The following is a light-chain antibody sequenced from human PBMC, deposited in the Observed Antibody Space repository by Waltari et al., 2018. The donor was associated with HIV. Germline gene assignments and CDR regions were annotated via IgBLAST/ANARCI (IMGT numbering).Light chain of an antibody. CDR3: QQYDNWPPGT. CDR1: QSVSKS. J-gene: IGKJ3*01. CDR2: DAS. V-gene: IGKV3-15*01. Sequence: EIMMTQSPATLSVSPGARATLSCRTSQSVSKSLAWYQQKPGQAPRLLIYDASTRATGIPARFSGSGSGTVFTLTVSSLQTDDFAVYYCQQYDNWPPGTFGPGTRVEVK.